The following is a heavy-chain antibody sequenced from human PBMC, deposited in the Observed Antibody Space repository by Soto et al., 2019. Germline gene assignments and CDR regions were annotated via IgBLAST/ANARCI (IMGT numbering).Heavy chain of an antibody. CDR2: INHSGST. D-gene: IGHD3-22*01. CDR1: GGSFSGYY. V-gene: IGHV4-34*01. CDR3: ARESYYDSSGYYKLLRGSFDI. J-gene: IGHJ3*02. Sequence: SETLSLTCAVYGGSFSGYYWSWIRQPPGKGLEWIGEINHSGSTNYNPSLKSRVTISVDTSKNQFSLKLSSVTAADTAVYYCARESYYDSSGYYKLLRGSFDIWGQVTRVIVSS.